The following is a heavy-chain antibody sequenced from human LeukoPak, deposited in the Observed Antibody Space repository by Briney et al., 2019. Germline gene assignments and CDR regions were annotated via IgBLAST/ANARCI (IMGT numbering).Heavy chain of an antibody. CDR1: GGSISTYY. CDR2: VHSSGST. CDR3: ARDAVGYCRRTSCSPFDY. J-gene: IGHJ4*02. D-gene: IGHD2-2*01. V-gene: IGHV4-4*07. Sequence: PSETLSLPCTVSGGSISTYYWSWIRQHAGQGLEYIGRVHSSGSTTYHPSRECRVSMSVDTSKSQFSLKLASVTAADTAVYYCARDAVGYCRRTSCSPFDYWGQGTLVTVSS.